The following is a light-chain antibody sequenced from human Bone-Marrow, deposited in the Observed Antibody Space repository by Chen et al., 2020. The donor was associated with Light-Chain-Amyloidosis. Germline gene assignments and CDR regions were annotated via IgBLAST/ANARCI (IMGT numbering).Light chain of an antibody. Sequence: NFMLTQPHSVSESPGKTVIISCTRSSCSIATNYVQWYQQHPGSSPTTVIYEDDQRPSGVPDRFSGSIDRSSNSASLTISGLKTEDEADYYCQSYQGSSQGVFGGGTKLTVL. CDR3: QSYQGSSQGV. CDR2: EDD. J-gene: IGLJ3*02. CDR1: SCSIATNY. V-gene: IGLV6-57*01.